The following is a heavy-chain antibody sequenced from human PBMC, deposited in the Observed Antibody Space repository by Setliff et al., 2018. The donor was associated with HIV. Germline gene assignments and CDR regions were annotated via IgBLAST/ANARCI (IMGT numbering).Heavy chain of an antibody. J-gene: IGHJ4*02. V-gene: IGHV3-7*01. CDR3: ARDGVATTEGY. CDR2: RKQDGSEK. CDR1: GFTFSSYW. Sequence: LRLSCAASGFTFSSYWMSWVRRDPGKGLEWVANRKQDGSEKYYVDSVKGRFTISRDNAKNSLYLQLNSLRAEDTAVYYCARDGVATTEGYWGQGTLVTVSS. D-gene: IGHD5-12*01.